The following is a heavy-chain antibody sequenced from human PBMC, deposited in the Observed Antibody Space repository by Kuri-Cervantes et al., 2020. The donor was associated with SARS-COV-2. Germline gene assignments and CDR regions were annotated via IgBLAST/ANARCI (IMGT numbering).Heavy chain of an antibody. J-gene: IGHJ4*02. CDR3: ARDGDGYMDY. Sequence: GESLKISCAASGFTFSSYAMHWVRQAPGKGLEWVAVISYDGSNKYYADSVKGRFTISRDNSKNTLYLQMNSLRAEDTAVYYCARDGDGYMDYWGQGTLVTVSS. D-gene: IGHD3-10*01. V-gene: IGHV3-30*04. CDR2: ISYDGSNK. CDR1: GFTFSSYA.